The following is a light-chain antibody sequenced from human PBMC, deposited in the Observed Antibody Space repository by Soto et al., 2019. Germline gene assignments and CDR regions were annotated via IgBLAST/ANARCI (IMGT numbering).Light chain of an antibody. Sequence: VLTQPPSVSGAPGQRVTISCTGSSSNIGAGYDVHWYQQLPGTAPKLLIYANDNRPSGVPDRFSGSESGTSASLAITGLQAEDEADYYCQSYDSSLSGYVFGTGTKVTVL. CDR1: SSNIGAGYD. CDR3: QSYDSSLSGYV. CDR2: AND. V-gene: IGLV1-40*01. J-gene: IGLJ1*01.